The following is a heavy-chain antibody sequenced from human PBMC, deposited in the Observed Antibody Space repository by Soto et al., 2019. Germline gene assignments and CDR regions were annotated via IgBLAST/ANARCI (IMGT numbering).Heavy chain of an antibody. J-gene: IGHJ5*01. CDR3: ARIETGRVVTPPNWFDS. CDR1: GYTFTNYA. CDR2: ISAGNGNT. D-gene: IGHD2-21*02. Sequence: ASVKVSCKASGYTFTNYAIHWVRQAPGQRLEWMGWISAGNGNTKYSQKFQGRVTITRDTSASTAYMELSSLRSEDTAVYYCARIETGRVVTPPNWFDSWGQGTLVTVSS. V-gene: IGHV1-3*01.